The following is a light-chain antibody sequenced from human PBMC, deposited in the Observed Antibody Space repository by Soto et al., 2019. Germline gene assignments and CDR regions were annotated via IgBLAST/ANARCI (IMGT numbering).Light chain of an antibody. Sequence: QPVLTQPPSASGFPGQSVTISCTGTSSDVGYYDYVSWYQQHPGKAPKLVIYEVTKRPSGVPDRVSASKSGNTASLTVSGLRAEDEAAYYCSSYAGSNNFVFGGGTKVT. CDR2: EVT. V-gene: IGLV2-8*01. CDR1: SSDVGYYDY. J-gene: IGLJ1*01. CDR3: SSYAGSNNFV.